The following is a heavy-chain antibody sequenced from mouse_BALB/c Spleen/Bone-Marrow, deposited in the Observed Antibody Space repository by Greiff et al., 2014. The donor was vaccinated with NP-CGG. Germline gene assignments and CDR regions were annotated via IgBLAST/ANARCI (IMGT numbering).Heavy chain of an antibody. CDR1: GYSFTIYW. V-gene: IGHV1-61*01. Sequence: VQLQQSGAELVRPGASVKLSCKASGYSFTIYWMNWVKQRPGQGLEWIGMIHPSDIETRLNQKFKDKATLTGDKSSNTAYMQLSSPTSEDSAVYYCARGEITAFAYWGQGTLVTVSA. D-gene: IGHD2-4*01. CDR2: IHPSDIET. CDR3: ARGEITAFAY. J-gene: IGHJ3*01.